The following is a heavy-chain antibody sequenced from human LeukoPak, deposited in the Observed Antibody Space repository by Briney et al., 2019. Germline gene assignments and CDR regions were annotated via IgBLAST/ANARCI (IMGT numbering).Heavy chain of an antibody. Sequence: ASVTVSCKASGYSFTSYHMHWVRQAPGQGLEWMGIINPSGGSTTYAQKFQGRVTMTRDMLTSTVYMELSSLRSEDTAVYYCARSITIFGVATLGYWGQGTLVTVSS. CDR3: ARSITIFGVATLGY. D-gene: IGHD3-3*01. J-gene: IGHJ4*02. CDR2: INPSGGST. CDR1: GYSFTSYH. V-gene: IGHV1-46*01.